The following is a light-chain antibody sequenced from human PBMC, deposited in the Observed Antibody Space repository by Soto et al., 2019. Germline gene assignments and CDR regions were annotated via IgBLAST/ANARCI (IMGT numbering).Light chain of an antibody. CDR2: EGS. Sequence: QSVLPPIASESGSTGPSITIWCTGRSGAVPSCNLVSWYPQVPGTAPKPMIYEGSKRPSGVSNRFSVSKSGNTASLTISGLQPEHEAQYYCSSYPGSSTFYVFGTGTK. CDR1: SGAVPSCNL. V-gene: IGLV2-23*01. CDR3: SSYPGSSTFYV. J-gene: IGLJ1*01.